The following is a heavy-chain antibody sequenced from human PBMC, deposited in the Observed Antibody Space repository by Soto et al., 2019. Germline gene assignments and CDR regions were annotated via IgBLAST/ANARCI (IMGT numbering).Heavy chain of an antibody. V-gene: IGHV2-5*02. CDR2: IYWDNDK. Sequence: QITLKESGPTLVEPTQTLTLTCTFSGFSLTTRQVGVGWIRQPPGQALEWLAVIYWDNDKRYSPSLERRLTNTKDTSKNQVVLTMTNIDPMDTTTYYCAHLMITYGGVIADDAFDVWGQGTMVTVSS. J-gene: IGHJ3*01. D-gene: IGHD3-16*02. CDR1: GFSLTTRQVG. CDR3: AHLMITYGGVIADDAFDV.